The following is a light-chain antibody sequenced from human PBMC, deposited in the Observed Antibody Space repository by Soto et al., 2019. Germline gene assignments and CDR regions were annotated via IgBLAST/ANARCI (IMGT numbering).Light chain of an antibody. CDR1: QIVTVNS. CDR3: QQYVTSSPRT. Sequence: PRTLCFPALQGNAGSSXASQIVTVNSLAWYQQKPGQAPRLLMYGISRRATGSPDRFSGSGSGTDFTLTITRLEPEDFAVYYCQQYVTSSPRTFGQGTKVDIK. CDR2: GIS. V-gene: IGKV3-20*01. J-gene: IGKJ1*01.